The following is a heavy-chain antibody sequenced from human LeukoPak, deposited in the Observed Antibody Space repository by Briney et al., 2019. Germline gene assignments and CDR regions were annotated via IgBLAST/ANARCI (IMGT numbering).Heavy chain of an antibody. Sequence: GGSLRLSCAASGFTFSSYEMNGVRQAPGKGLEGGSYISISGSTISYEDSVKGRFTTSRDNAKNSLYLKMNSLRAEDTAVYYCAELGITMIGGVWGKGPTVTISS. CDR3: AELGITMIGGV. D-gene: IGHD3-10*02. CDR2: ISISGSTI. V-gene: IGHV3-48*03. CDR1: GFTFSSYE. J-gene: IGHJ6*04.